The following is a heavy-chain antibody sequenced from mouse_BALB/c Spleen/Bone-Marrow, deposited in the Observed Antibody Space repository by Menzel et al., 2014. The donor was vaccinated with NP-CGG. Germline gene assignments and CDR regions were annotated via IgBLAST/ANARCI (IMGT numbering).Heavy chain of an antibody. CDR2: ISPGTGNT. V-gene: IGHV1-9*01. J-gene: IGHJ3*01. D-gene: IGHD2-2*01. Sequence: QVQLQQPGTELMKPEASVKISCKATGYAFSTYWIQWIKQRPGHGLDWIGEISPGTGNTNNNEKFRGKATFTADASSNTAYMQLSSLTSEDSAVYFCAIIGYQAWFTYWGQGTLVTVSP. CDR1: GYAFSTYW. CDR3: AIIGYQAWFTY.